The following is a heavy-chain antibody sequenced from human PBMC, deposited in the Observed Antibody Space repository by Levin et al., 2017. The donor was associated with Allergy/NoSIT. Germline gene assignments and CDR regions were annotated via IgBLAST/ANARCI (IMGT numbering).Heavy chain of an antibody. CDR1: GFTVSSNY. CDR2: IYSGGST. CDR3: ARDQEGYYDSSGYYYTDY. D-gene: IGHD3-22*01. Sequence: GGSLRLSCAASGFTVSSNYMSWVRQAPGKGLEWVSVIYSGGSTYYADSVKGRFTISRDNSKNTLYLQMNSLRAEDTAVYYCARDQEGYYDSSGYYYTDYWGQGTLVTVSS. V-gene: IGHV3-66*01. J-gene: IGHJ4*02.